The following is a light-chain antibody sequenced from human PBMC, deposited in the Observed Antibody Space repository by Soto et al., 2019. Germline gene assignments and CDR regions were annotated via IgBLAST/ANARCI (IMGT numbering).Light chain of an antibody. CDR2: GAS. CDR1: QNFSSSY. J-gene: IGKJ4*01. V-gene: IGKV3-20*01. CDR3: QQFGSSPLT. Sequence: EIVLTQYPGTLSLAPGERATLSCRASQNFSSSYLAWYQQKPGQAPRLLIYGASTRATGIPDRFSGSGSGTNFTLTINRLEPEYFAVYYCQQFGSSPLTYGGWSKVEIK.